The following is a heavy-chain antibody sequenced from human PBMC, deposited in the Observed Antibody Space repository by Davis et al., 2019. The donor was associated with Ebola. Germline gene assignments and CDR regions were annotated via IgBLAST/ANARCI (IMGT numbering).Heavy chain of an antibody. CDR3: ASHDYIWGSYRGFDY. CDR2: ISYDGSNK. V-gene: IGHV3-30*03. Sequence: GESLKISCAASGFTFRTYGMHWVRQAPGKGLEWVAGISYDGSNKNYADSVKGRFTISRDNSKNTLYLQMNSLRTEDAAVYFCASHDYIWGSYRGFDYWGQGTLVTVSS. CDR1: GFTFRTYG. D-gene: IGHD3-16*02. J-gene: IGHJ4*02.